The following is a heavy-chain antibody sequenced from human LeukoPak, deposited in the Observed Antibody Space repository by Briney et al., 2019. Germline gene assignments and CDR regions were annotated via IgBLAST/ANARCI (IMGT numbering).Heavy chain of an antibody. CDR3: SKRETASNSKYFDY. J-gene: IGHJ4*02. D-gene: IGHD4-23*01. V-gene: IGHV3-23*01. Sequence: GGSLRLSCAASGFTFSNYAMHWVRQAPGKGLEWVSGIVGSGISTKYADSGKGRFTMSRDNSKNMLYLQMDTLRAEDTAVYFCSKRETASNSKYFDYWGQGTLVTVSS. CDR1: GFTFSNYA. CDR2: IVGSGIST.